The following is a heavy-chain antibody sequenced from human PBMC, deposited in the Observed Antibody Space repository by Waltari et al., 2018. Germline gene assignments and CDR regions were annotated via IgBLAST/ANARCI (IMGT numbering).Heavy chain of an antibody. D-gene: IGHD3-22*01. V-gene: IGHV1-69*12. CDR1: GGTFSSYA. J-gene: IGHJ3*02. Sequence: QVQLVQSGAEVKKPGSSVKVSCKASGGTFSSYAISWVRQAPGQGLEWMGGIIPIFGTANYAQKFQGRVTITADESTSTAYMELSSLRSEDTAVYYCAGDLGYYDSSGYYHDAFDIWGQGTMVTVSS. CDR2: IIPIFGTA. CDR3: AGDLGYYDSSGYYHDAFDI.